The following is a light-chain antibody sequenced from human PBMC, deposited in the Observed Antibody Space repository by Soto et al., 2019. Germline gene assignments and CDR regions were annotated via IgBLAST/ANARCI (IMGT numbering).Light chain of an antibody. J-gene: IGKJ1*01. CDR1: QDIRNE. CDR3: LQDRNYPRT. Sequence: AIQMTQSPSSLSASVGDRVTITCRASQDIRNELGWYQQRPGKAPKALIYGASNLQSGVPSRFSGSGFGTDSTLTISSLQPEDCATFYCLQDRNYPRTFGQGTKVESK. CDR2: GAS. V-gene: IGKV1-6*01.